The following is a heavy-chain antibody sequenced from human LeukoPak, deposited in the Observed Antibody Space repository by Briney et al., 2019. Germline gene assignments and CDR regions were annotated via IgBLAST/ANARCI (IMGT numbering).Heavy chain of an antibody. J-gene: IGHJ4*02. D-gene: IGHD6-19*01. CDR3: ARDLREYSSGIFDY. CDR2: IYYSGST. CDR1: GGSISSSSYY. V-gene: IGHV4-39*07. Sequence: SETLSLTCTVSGGSISSSSYYWGWIRQPPGKGLEWIGSIYYSGSTYYNPSLKSRVTISVDTSKNQFSLKLSSVTAADTAVYYCARDLREYSSGIFDYWGQGTLVTVSS.